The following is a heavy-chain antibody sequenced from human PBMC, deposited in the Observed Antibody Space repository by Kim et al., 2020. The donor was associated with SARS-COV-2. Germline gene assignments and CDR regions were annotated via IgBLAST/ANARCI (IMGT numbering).Heavy chain of an antibody. CDR1: GYSFTDYY. V-gene: IGHV1-2*02. CDR2: INPNSGGT. CDR3: ARALGYCRGGSCYP. Sequence: ASVKVSCKASGYSFTDYYVHWVRQAPGQGLEWMGWINPNSGGTKYAQKFQGRVTMTTVTSISTAYMEVRSLRSDDMAVYFCARALGYCRGGSCYPWGQGT. D-gene: IGHD2-15*01. J-gene: IGHJ5*02.